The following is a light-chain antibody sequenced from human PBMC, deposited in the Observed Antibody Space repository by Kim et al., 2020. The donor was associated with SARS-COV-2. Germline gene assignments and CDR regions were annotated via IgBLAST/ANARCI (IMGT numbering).Light chain of an antibody. CDR2: DVD. V-gene: IGLV2-14*03. CDR1: SSDVGGYNY. J-gene: IGLJ2*01. Sequence: QSALTQPASVSGSPGQSITISCTGTSSDVGGYNYVSWYQQHPGKAPKLMIYDVDKRPSGVSDRFSGSKSGDTASLTISGLQAEDETDYYCSSYTSSGTQVVFGGGNQLTVL. CDR3: SSYTSSGTQVV.